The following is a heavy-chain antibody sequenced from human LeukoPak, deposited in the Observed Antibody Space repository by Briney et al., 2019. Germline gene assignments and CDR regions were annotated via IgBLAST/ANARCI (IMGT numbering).Heavy chain of an antibody. CDR2: IKRDGSEK. Sequence: GGSLRLSCVVSGFTFNNYWMSWVRQAPGKGLEWVASIKRDGSEKNYVDSVKGRFTISRDNAKNSLYLQMNNLRVDDTAVYYCTREYDVKVPAHRGDWFDPWGQGTLVTVSS. J-gene: IGHJ5*02. D-gene: IGHD2-2*01. CDR1: GFTFNNYW. CDR3: TREYDVKVPAHRGDWFDP. V-gene: IGHV3-7*01.